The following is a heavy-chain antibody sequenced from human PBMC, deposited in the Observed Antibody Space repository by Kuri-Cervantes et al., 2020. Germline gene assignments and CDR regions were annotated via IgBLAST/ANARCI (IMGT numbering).Heavy chain of an antibody. CDR1: GFSFSSYW. D-gene: IGHD2-21*01. CDR2: INWNSDRI. Sequence: SLKISCTASGFSFSSYWMHWVRQAPGKGLEWVSGINWNSDRIGYADSVKGRFTISRDNAKNSLYLQMNSLRDEDTAVYYCARVSAGVKWYFDLWGRGTLVTVSS. CDR3: ARVSAGVKWYFDL. J-gene: IGHJ2*01. V-gene: IGHV3-9*01.